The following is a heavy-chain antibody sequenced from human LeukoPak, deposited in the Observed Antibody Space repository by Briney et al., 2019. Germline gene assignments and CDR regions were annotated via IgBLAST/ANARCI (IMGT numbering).Heavy chain of an antibody. CDR1: GFTFSKYG. J-gene: IGHJ3*02. D-gene: IGHD7-27*01. Sequence: PGGSLRLSCAASGFTFSKYGMHWVRQAPGKGLEWVAVIWYDGSNKYYADSVKGRFTISRDNSKNTLHLQMNSLRAEDTAVYYCAREILTGYAFDIWGQGTMVTVSS. CDR3: AREILTGYAFDI. CDR2: IWYDGSNK. V-gene: IGHV3-33*01.